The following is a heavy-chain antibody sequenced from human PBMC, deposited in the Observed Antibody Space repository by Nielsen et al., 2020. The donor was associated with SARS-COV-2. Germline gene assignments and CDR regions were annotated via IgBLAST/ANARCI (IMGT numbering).Heavy chain of an antibody. Sequence: GGSLRLSCAASGFTFSGYAMSWIRQAPGKGLEWISVISARGDITYYADSVKGRFTISRDNGGNTLYLQVNSLRAEDTAVYYCVREGDGYHSYYYGLDVWGRGTTVTVSS. V-gene: IGHV3-23*01. CDR2: ISARGDIT. CDR3: VREGDGYHSYYYGLDV. J-gene: IGHJ6*02. D-gene: IGHD5-24*01. CDR1: GFTFSGYA.